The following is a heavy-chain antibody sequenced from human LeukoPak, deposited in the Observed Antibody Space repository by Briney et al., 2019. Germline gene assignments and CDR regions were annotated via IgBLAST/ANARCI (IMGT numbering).Heavy chain of an antibody. CDR3: ATDPSGIAAPGTQN. J-gene: IGHJ4*02. D-gene: IGHD6-13*01. Sequence: GASVKVSCKVSGYTLTELSMHWVRQAPGKGLEWMGGFDPEDGETIYAQKFQGSVTMTEDTSTDTAYMELSSLRSEDTAVYYCATDPSGIAAPGTQNWGQGTLVTVSS. V-gene: IGHV1-24*01. CDR2: FDPEDGET. CDR1: GYTLTELS.